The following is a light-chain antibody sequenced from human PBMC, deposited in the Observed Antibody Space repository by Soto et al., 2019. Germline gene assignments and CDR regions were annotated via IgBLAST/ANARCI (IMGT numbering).Light chain of an antibody. J-gene: IGLJ2*01. V-gene: IGLV4-60*03. CDR3: DTWYSNSLI. CDR1: SGHSTYI. Sequence: QLVLTQSSSASASLGSSVKLTCTLSSGHSTYIISWHQHQPGKATRYLMKVEGSGNYNKGSRVPERFSGSSYGADRYLIISNLQSEAEAYYYCDTWYSNSLIFGGGTKLTVL. CDR2: VEGSGNY.